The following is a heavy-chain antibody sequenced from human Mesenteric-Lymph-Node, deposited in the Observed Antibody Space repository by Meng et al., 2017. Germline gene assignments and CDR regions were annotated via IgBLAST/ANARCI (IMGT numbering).Heavy chain of an antibody. CDR1: GFTFRNYD. V-gene: IGHV3-13*01. J-gene: IGHJ4*02. Sequence: VQLVESGGGLVQPGGSLSLSCAASGFTFRNYDMHWVRQATGEGLEWVAAIGTVGDTYYPGSVKGRFTISRDDAKNSLYLQMNSLRAGDTGVYYCVREALGVDWQPLDHWGQGTLVTVSS. CDR3: VREALGVDWQPLDH. D-gene: IGHD3-9*01. CDR2: IGTVGDT.